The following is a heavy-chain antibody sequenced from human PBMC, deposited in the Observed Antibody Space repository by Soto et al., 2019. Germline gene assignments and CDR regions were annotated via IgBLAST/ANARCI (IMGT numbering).Heavy chain of an antibody. J-gene: IGHJ6*02. Sequence: QVQLVQSGAEVKKPGASVKVSCKASGYTFTSYGISWVRQAPGQGLEWMGWISAYNGNTNYAQKLQGRVTMTTDTSTSTAYMEPRSLRSDDTAVYYCARLGGGGSGNYYYYGMDVWGQGTTVTVSS. CDR3: ARLGGGGSGNYYYYGMDV. D-gene: IGHD2-15*01. V-gene: IGHV1-18*01. CDR2: ISAYNGNT. CDR1: GYTFTSYG.